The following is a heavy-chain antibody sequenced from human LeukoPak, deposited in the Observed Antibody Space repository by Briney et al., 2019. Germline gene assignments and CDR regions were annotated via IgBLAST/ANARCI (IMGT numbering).Heavy chain of an antibody. V-gene: IGHV3-21*01. CDR1: GGTFNTYS. D-gene: IGHD3-3*01. CDR2: ISGSSSSI. Sequence: GGSLRLSCAASGGTFNTYSMNWVRQAPGRGLEWVSSISGSSSSIYYADSVKGRFTISRDNAKNSLYLQMNSLRAEDTAVYYCARDRMSGSFFDAFDIWGQGTLVTVSS. J-gene: IGHJ3*02. CDR3: ARDRMSGSFFDAFDI.